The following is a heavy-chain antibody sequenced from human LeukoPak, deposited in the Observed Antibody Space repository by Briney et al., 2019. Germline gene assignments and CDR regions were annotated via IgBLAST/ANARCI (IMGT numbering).Heavy chain of an antibody. CDR2: IYTSGST. D-gene: IGHD3-3*01. J-gene: IGHJ4*02. CDR3: ARAPRVALDFDY. CDR1: GGSISSGSYY. Sequence: SETLSLTCTVSGGSISSGSYYWSWIRQPAGKGLEWIGRIYTSGSTNYNPSLKSRVTISVDTSKNQFSLKLSSVTAADTAVYYCARAPRVALDFDYWGQGTLVTVSS. V-gene: IGHV4-61*02.